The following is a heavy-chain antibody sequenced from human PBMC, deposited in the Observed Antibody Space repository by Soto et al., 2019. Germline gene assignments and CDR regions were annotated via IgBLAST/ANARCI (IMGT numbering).Heavy chain of an antibody. CDR1: GGSISSSSYY. V-gene: IGHV4-39*07. D-gene: IGHD3-22*01. Sequence: AETLSLTCTVSGGSISSSSYYWGWIRQPPGKGLGWIGSIYYSGSTYYNPSLKSRVTISVDTSKNQFSLKLSSVTAADTAVYYCARGLGYYDSSGYRGYNWFDPWGQGTMGTVSA. CDR3: ARGLGYYDSSGYRGYNWFDP. CDR2: IYYSGST. J-gene: IGHJ5*02.